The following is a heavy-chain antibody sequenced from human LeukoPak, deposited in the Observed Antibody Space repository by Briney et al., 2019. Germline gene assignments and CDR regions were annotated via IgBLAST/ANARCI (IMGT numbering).Heavy chain of an antibody. CDR1: GFTCSNYW. CDR2: INTEGSSI. Sequence: GGSLRLSCAASGFTCSNYWMPWGRPAPGKGLVWVSRINTEGSSISYALSVKGRFTISRDNAKNTLYLQMNSLRAEDTAVYYCVHGSYYFDYWGQGTLVTVSS. V-gene: IGHV3-74*01. CDR3: VHGSYYFDY. J-gene: IGHJ4*02.